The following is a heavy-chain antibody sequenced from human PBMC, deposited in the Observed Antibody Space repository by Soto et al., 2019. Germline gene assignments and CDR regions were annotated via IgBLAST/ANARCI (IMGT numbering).Heavy chain of an antibody. CDR1: GGTFSSYA. D-gene: IGHD4-17*01. CDR3: ARVVLPTVSPRRQFYYYYYGMDV. Sequence: SVKVSCKASGGTFSSYAISWVRQAPGQGLEWMGGIIPIFGTANYAQKFQGRVTITADESTSTAYMELSSLRSEDTAVYYCARVVLPTVSPRRQFYYYYYGMDVWGQGTSVTVS. J-gene: IGHJ6*02. V-gene: IGHV1-69*13. CDR2: IIPIFGTA.